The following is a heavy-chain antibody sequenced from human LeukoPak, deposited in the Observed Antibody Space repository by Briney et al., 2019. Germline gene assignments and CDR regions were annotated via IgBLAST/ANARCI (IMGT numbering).Heavy chain of an antibody. D-gene: IGHD6-13*01. CDR2: IYTSGST. J-gene: IGHJ5*02. CDR3: AREGSSWYVSNWFDP. CDR1: GGSISSYY. Sequence: SETLSLTCTVSGGSISSYYWSWIRQPAGKGLEWIGRIYTSGSTNYNPSLKSRVTISVDTSKNQFSLKLSSVTAADTAVYYCAREGSSWYVSNWFDPWGQGTLVTVSS. V-gene: IGHV4-4*07.